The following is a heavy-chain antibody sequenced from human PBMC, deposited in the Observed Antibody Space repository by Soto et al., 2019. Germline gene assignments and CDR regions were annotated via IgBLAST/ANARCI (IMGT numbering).Heavy chain of an antibody. CDR1: GFTFSSYG. D-gene: IGHD2-8*02. Sequence: GGSLRLSCAASGFTFSSYGMHWVRQAPGKGLEWVAVISYDGSNKYYADSVKGRFTISRDNSKNTLYLQMNSLRAEDTAVYYCAKAPSEEYWAYDYWGQGTLVTVSS. V-gene: IGHV3-30*18. CDR2: ISYDGSNK. CDR3: AKAPSEEYWAYDY. J-gene: IGHJ4*02.